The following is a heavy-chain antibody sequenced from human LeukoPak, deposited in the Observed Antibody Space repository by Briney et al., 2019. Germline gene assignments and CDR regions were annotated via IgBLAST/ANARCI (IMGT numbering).Heavy chain of an antibody. CDR3: ARDGWESGDY. CDR2: IYYSGIT. J-gene: IGHJ4*02. CDR1: GFTFSSYW. D-gene: IGHD1-26*01. V-gene: IGHV4-4*02. Sequence: GSLRLSCAASGFTFSSYWMSWVRQAPGKGLEWIGSIYYSGITHYNASLKSRVTISVDMSTNQFSLRLSSVTAADTAVYYCARDGWESGDYWGQGTLVTVSS.